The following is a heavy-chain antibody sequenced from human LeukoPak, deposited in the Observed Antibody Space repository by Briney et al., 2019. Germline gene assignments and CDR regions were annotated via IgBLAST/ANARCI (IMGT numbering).Heavy chain of an antibody. Sequence: SETLSLTCTDSGGSISSSSYYWGWIRQPPGKGLEWIGSIYYSGSTYYNPSLKSRVTISVDTSKNQFSLKLSSVTAADTAVYYCARVIRSGYSYAYYFDYWGQGTLVTVSS. J-gene: IGHJ4*02. V-gene: IGHV4-39*07. CDR2: IYYSGST. CDR3: ARVIRSGYSYAYYFDY. CDR1: GGSISSSSYY. D-gene: IGHD5-18*01.